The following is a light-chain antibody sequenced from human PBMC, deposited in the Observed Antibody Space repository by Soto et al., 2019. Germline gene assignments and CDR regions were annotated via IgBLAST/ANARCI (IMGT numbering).Light chain of an antibody. V-gene: IGLV2-14*01. CDR3: SSYTSSSTYV. CDR2: EVS. CDR1: SSDVGGYNY. J-gene: IGLJ1*01. Sequence: QSALTRPASVSGSPGQSITISCTGTSSDVGGYNYVSWYQHHPGKAPKLMIYEVSNRPSGVSNRFSGSKSGNTASLTISGLLAEDEADYYCSSYTSSSTYVFGTGTKVTVL.